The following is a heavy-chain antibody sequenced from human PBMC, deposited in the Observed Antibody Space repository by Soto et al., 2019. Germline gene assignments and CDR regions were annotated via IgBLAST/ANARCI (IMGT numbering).Heavy chain of an antibody. V-gene: IGHV5-51*01. CDR3: ARSSIGVAGPFDH. CDR2: VYPSDSDV. J-gene: IGHJ4*02. D-gene: IGHD6-19*01. CDR1: GYRFSSSL. Sequence: PXESLKISRQGTGYRFSSSLLGWVRQKPGKGLEWLGNVYPSDSDVRYSPAFEGQVTISADKSITTAYLQWSSLKASDTAMYFCARSSIGVAGPFDHWGQGTLVTVSS.